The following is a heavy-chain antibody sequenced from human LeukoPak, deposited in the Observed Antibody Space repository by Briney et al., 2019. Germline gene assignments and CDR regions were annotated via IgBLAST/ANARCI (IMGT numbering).Heavy chain of an antibody. J-gene: IGHJ4*02. V-gene: IGHV3-7*01. Sequence: GGALRLSCGASGFTFRSYCINWVRHAPGKGLEWVANIKQDGSERYYVDSVKGRFTISRDNAKNSLYLQMNSLRAEDTAVYYCARDVGDYWGQGTLVTVSS. CDR3: ARDVGDY. CDR2: IKQDGSER. CDR1: GFTFRSYC.